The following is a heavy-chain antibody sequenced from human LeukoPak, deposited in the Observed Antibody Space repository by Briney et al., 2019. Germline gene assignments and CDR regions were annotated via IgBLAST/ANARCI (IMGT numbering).Heavy chain of an antibody. D-gene: IGHD5-18*01. V-gene: IGHV3-7*03. CDR1: GFTFSNYA. Sequence: GGSLRLSCAASGFTFSNYAMSWVRQAPGKGLEWVANIREERGQEYYVDSVKGRFTISKNSAKNSLYLQMNTLRVEDTAMYYCASLDTAKQPLANHWGQGTLVTVSS. J-gene: IGHJ5*02. CDR2: IREERGQE. CDR3: ASLDTAKQPLANH.